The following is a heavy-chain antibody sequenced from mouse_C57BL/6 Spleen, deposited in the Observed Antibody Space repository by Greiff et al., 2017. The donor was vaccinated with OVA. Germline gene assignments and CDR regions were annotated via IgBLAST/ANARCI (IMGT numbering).Heavy chain of an antibody. V-gene: IGHV1-55*01. J-gene: IGHJ4*01. CDR1: GYTFTSYW. D-gene: IGHD1-1*01. CDR2: IYPGSGST. CDR3: ARGGITTVVATGDYAMDY. Sequence: QVQLQQPGAELVKPGASVKMSCKASGYTFTSYWITWVKQRPGQGLEWIGDIYPGSGSTNYNEKFKSKATLTVDTSSSTAYMQLSSLTSEDSAVYYCARGGITTVVATGDYAMDYWGQGTSVTVSS.